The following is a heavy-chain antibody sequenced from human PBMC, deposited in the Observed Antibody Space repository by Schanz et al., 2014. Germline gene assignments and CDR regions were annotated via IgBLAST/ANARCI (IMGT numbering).Heavy chain of an antibody. D-gene: IGHD6-13*01. CDR1: GFTFSSYG. Sequence: QVQLVESGVGVVQPGRSLRLSCAASGFTFSSYGMHWVRQAPGKGLEWVAFIWYDGSNKYYADSVKGRFTISRDNSKNTLYLQMNSLRAEDTSEYVWARVRRRIATPSTPSFRNYDYYAMDVWGQGTTVTVSS. J-gene: IGHJ6*02. CDR3: ARVRRRIATPSTPSFRNYDYYAMDV. CDR2: IWYDGSNK. V-gene: IGHV3-33*01.